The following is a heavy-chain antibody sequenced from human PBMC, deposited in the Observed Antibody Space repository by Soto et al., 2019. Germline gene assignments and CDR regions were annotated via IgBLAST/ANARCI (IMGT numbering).Heavy chain of an antibody. CDR2: IIPLFGTP. V-gene: IGHV1-69*13. Sequence: SVTVSCKASGGTFSSHAFSWVRQAPGQGLEWMGRIIPLFGTPNYAQRFQGRVTMIAEESTNTAYMELSSLTSEDTAVYYCAAGIGSTFGGVTREFDYWGLGPLVTVSS. D-gene: IGHD3-16*01. CDR1: GGTFSSHA. J-gene: IGHJ4*02. CDR3: AAGIGSTFGGVTREFDY.